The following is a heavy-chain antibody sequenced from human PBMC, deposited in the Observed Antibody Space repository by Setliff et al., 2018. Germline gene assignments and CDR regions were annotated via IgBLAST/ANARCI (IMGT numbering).Heavy chain of an antibody. D-gene: IGHD3-10*01. CDR3: ARGRLSFGSYGSGNQWKYYYYMDV. J-gene: IGHJ6*03. Sequence: SETLSLTCSVSGDSLRNDYWTWIRQPPGKGLEWIGNMHAGGNINYNPSLKSRVTLSLATSKSQFSLNLTSVTAADTAIYYCARGRLSFGSYGSGNQWKYYYYMDVWGKGTTVTVS. CDR2: MHAGGNI. V-gene: IGHV4-4*08. CDR1: GDSLRNDY.